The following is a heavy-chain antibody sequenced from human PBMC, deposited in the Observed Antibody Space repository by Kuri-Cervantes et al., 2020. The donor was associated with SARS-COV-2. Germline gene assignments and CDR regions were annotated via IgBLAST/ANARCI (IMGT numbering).Heavy chain of an antibody. J-gene: IGHJ6*03. D-gene: IGHD3-3*01. CDR3: ARITIFGVVIIYYYMDV. Sequence: SETLSLTCTVSGGSISSHYWSWIRQPPGKGLEWIGYIYYSGSTNYNPSLKSRVTISVDTSKNQFSLKLSSVTAADTAVYYCARITIFGVVIIYYYMDVWGKGTTVTVSS. CDR2: IYYSGST. V-gene: IGHV4-59*11. CDR1: GGSISSHY.